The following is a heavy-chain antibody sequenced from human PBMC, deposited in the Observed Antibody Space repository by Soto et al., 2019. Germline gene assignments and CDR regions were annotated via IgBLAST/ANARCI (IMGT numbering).Heavy chain of an antibody. CDR1: GGTFSSYT. J-gene: IGHJ4*02. CDR2: IIPILGIA. CDR3: AEERGLHLGELSFLPVFDY. Sequence: QVQLVQSGAEVKKPGSSVKVSCKASGGTFSSYTIGWVRQAPGQGLEWMGRIIPILGIANYAQKFQGRVTITADKSTSTAYMELSSLRSEDTAVYYCAEERGLHLGELSFLPVFDYWGQGTLVTVSS. V-gene: IGHV1-69*02. D-gene: IGHD3-16*02.